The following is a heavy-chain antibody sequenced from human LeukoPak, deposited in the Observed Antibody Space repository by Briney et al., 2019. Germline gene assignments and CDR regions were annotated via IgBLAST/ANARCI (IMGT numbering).Heavy chain of an antibody. D-gene: IGHD3-22*01. CDR3: ARQGGYYDSSGYYYDYYMDV. CDR2: IYPGDSDT. J-gene: IGHJ6*03. V-gene: IGHV5-51*01. CDR1: GYSFTSYW. Sequence: GESLKISCKGSGYSFTSYWIGWVRQMPGKGLEWMGIIYPGDSDTRYSPSFQGQVTISAVKSISTAYRQWSSLKASDTAMYYCARQGGYYDSSGYYYDYYMDVWGKGSTVTVSS.